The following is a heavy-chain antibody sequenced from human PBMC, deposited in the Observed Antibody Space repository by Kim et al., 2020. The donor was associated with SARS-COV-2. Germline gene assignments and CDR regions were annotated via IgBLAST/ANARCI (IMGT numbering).Heavy chain of an antibody. Sequence: GGSLRLSCAASGFTFSSYSMNWVRQAPGKGLEWVSYISSSSSTIYYADSVKGRFTISRDNAKNSLYLQMNSLRAEDTAVYYCARGSFRAVAGLRTPLGPWGQGTLVTVSS. CDR2: ISSSSSTI. J-gene: IGHJ5*02. CDR1: GFTFSSYS. CDR3: ARGSFRAVAGLRTPLGP. V-gene: IGHV3-48*04. D-gene: IGHD6-19*01.